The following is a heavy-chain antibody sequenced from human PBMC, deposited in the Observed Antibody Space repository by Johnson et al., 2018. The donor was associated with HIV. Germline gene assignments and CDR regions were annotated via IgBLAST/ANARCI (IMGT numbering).Heavy chain of an antibody. CDR2: IKSKTDGGTT. Sequence: VQLVESGGGLVEPGGSLRLSCAVSGFNFNNAWMSWVRQAPGKGLEWLGRIKSKTDGGTTDYAAPVKGRFTISRDDSKNTLYLQMNSLKTEETAVYYCARVAGSTGCHAPLYYRNLRVGFDIWGQGTVVTVSS. V-gene: IGHV3-15*01. J-gene: IGHJ3*02. CDR3: ARVAGSTGCHAPLYYRNLRVGFDI. D-gene: IGHD2-2*01. CDR1: GFNFNNAW.